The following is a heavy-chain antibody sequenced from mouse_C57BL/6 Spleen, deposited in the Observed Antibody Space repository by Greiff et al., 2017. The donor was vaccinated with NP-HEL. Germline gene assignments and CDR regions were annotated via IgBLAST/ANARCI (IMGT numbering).Heavy chain of an antibody. CDR2: IDPETGGT. J-gene: IGHJ1*03. Sequence: VKLQQSGAELVRPGASVTLSCKASGYTFTDYEMHWVKQTPVHGLEWIGAIDPETGGTAYNQKFKGKAILTADKSSSTAYMELRSLTSEDSAVYYCTRGDYGSSHWYFDVWGTGTTVTVSS. CDR1: GYTFTDYE. CDR3: TRGDYGSSHWYFDV. D-gene: IGHD1-1*01. V-gene: IGHV1-15*01.